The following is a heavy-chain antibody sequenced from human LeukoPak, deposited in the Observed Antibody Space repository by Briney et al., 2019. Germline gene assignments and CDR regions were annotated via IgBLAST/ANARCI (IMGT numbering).Heavy chain of an antibody. CDR3: VTAALDY. V-gene: IGHV4-39*01. CDR2: IYYSGST. Sequence: PSETLSLTCTVSDGSISSNSYYWGWIRQPPGKGLEWIGSIYYSGSTYYNPSLKSRVTISVDTSKNQFSLKLSSVTAADTAVYYCVTAALDYWGQGTLVTVSS. J-gene: IGHJ4*02. CDR1: DGSISSNSYY. D-gene: IGHD6-13*01.